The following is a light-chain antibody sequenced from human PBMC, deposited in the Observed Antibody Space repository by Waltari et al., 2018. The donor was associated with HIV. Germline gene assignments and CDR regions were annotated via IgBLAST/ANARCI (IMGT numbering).Light chain of an antibody. CDR2: GHL. J-gene: IGLJ3*02. CDR3: EAWDDSVTGPV. CDR1: SSNFGTTT. V-gene: IGLV1-44*01. Sequence: QSVLTQPPSASGTPGQRVTLSCSGNSSNFGTTTVIWYQQLPGAAPKLLLYGHLQRTSGVPDRFSGSKSATSASLVISDLHSDDEGTYYCEAWDDSVTGPVFGGGTKLTVL.